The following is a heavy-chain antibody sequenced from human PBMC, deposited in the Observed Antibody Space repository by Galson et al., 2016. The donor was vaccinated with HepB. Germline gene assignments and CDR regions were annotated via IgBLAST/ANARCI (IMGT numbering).Heavy chain of an antibody. D-gene: IGHD3-10*01. CDR2: ISAHSGNT. CDR3: ARDRGHAFDY. Sequence: SVKVSCKASGYTFTINGISWVRQAPGQGLEWMGWISAHSGNTNYAQNLQGRVTMTTDTSTSTAYMEARSLRSDDTAVYYCARDRGHAFDYWGQGTLVTVSS. CDR1: GYTFTING. J-gene: IGHJ4*02. V-gene: IGHV1-18*01.